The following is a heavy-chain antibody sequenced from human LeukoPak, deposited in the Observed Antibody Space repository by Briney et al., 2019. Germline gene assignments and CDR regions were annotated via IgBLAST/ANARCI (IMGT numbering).Heavy chain of an antibody. V-gene: IGHV3-74*01. CDR1: GFTFSSHW. CDR2: INSDGSST. D-gene: IGHD2-21*02. J-gene: IGHJ6*03. Sequence: PGGSLRLSCAASGFTFSSHWMHWVRQAPGKGLVWVSRINSDGSSTSYADSVKGRFTISRDNAKNTLYLQMNRLRAEDTAVYYCARDLAYCGGDCYSPLDYYYYYMDVWGKGTTVTVSS. CDR3: ARDLAYCGGDCYSPLDYYYYYMDV.